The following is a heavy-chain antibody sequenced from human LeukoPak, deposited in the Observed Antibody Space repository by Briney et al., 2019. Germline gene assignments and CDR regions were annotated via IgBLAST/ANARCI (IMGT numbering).Heavy chain of an antibody. CDR1: GFTFSNAW. Sequence: TGGSLRLSCAASGFTFSNAWMSWVRQAPGKGLEWVGRIKSKTDGGTTDYAAPVKGRFTISRDDSKNTLYLQMNSLKTEDTAVYYCTTRILYSSYVDPWGQGTLVTVSS. CDR2: IKSKTDGGTT. J-gene: IGHJ5*02. D-gene: IGHD6-19*01. CDR3: TTRILYSSYVDP. V-gene: IGHV3-15*01.